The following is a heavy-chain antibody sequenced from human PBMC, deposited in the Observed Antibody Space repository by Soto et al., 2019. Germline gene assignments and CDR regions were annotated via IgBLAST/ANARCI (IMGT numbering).Heavy chain of an antibody. V-gene: IGHV2-5*02. CDR3: AHAKPRGEGWFDP. J-gene: IGHJ5*02. Sequence: QITLKESGPTLVKPTQTLTLTCTFSGFSLSTSGVGVGWIRQPPGKALDWLALLYWDDDKRYSTSLKSRLTITKHTSKNQVVFTRTNIDPVDTATYYWAHAKPRGEGWFDPWGLGTLVTFSS. CDR2: LYWDDDK. CDR1: GFSLSTSGVG.